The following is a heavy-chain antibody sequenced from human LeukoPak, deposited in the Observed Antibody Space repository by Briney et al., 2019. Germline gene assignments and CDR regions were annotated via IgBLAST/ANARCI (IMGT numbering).Heavy chain of an antibody. CDR2: IIPILGVP. CDR3: ARARGPGYCSSTSCYTGNDAFDI. J-gene: IGHJ3*02. V-gene: IGHV1-69*02. D-gene: IGHD2-2*02. Sequence: SVKVSCKASGGTFSTYSIAWVRQAPGQGLEWMGRIIPILGVPNYAQKFQGRLTITADESTSTAYMELSSLRSEDTAVYYCARARGPGYCSSTSCYTGNDAFDIWGQGTMVTVSS. CDR1: GGTFSTYS.